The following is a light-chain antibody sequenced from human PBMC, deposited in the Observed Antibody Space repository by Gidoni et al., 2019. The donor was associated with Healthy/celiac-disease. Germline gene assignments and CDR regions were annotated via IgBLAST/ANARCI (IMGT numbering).Light chain of an antibody. CDR2: GAS. V-gene: IGKV3-20*01. Sequence: IVLTQSPGTLSLSPGERATLSCRASQSVSSSYLAWYQQKPGQAPRLLIYGASSRATGIPDRFSGSGSGTDFTLTISRLEPEDFAVYYCQQYGSSPEWTFXXXTKVEIK. J-gene: IGKJ1*01. CDR1: QSVSSSY. CDR3: QQYGSSPEWT.